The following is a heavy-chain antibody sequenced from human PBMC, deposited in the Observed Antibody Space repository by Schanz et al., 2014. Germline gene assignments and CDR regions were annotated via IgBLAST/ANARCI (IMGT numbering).Heavy chain of an antibody. CDR1: GYSFTTYD. CDR3: VSNYGDSPL. Sequence: QVQLVQSGAEVKKPGASVRLSCEASGYSFTTYDVNWVRQATGQGLEWMGWMNPTTGNRGYAQNFQGRVTMTRDTSLKTAYMEMTDLKFEDAGLYYCVSNYGDSPLWGQGTLIAVSS. D-gene: IGHD4-17*01. V-gene: IGHV1-8*01. CDR2: MNPTTGNR. J-gene: IGHJ4*02.